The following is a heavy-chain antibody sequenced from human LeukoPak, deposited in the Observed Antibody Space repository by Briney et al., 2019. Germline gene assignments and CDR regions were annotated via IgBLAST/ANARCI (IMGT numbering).Heavy chain of an antibody. D-gene: IGHD6-13*01. CDR3: AKQGQSSRWYDFDY. V-gene: IGHV3-23*01. CDR2: ISGSGGTT. J-gene: IGHJ4*02. CDR1: GFTFSSYA. Sequence: GGSLRLSCAVSGFTFSSYAMSWVRQAPGKGLEWVSGISGSGGTTYYADSVKGRFTISRDNSKKTLYLQMNSLRAEDTAVYYCAKQGQSSRWYDFDYWGQGTLVTVSS.